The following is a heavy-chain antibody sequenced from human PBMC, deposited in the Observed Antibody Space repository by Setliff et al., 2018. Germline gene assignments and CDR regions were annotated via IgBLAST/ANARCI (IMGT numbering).Heavy chain of an antibody. J-gene: IGHJ4*02. CDR3: ARDSVTMVRGVNFDY. CDR2: ISTDGSSI. V-gene: IGHV3-74*03. D-gene: IGHD3-10*01. Sequence: PGGSLRLSCVTSGFTSSTYWMHWVRQAPGQGLVWVARISTDGSSITYADSVKSRSTISRDNARNTLYLQMNSLRAEDTAIYYCARDSVTMVRGVNFDYWGQGTLVTVSS. CDR1: GFTSSTYW.